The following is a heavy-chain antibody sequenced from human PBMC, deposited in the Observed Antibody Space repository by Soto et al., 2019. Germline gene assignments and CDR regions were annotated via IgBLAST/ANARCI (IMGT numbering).Heavy chain of an antibody. CDR1: GFTFSKYA. CDR2: IAFDGKSQ. CDR3: ARDAFPSSHDPIPGGFSYYYGMDF. V-gene: IGHV3-30*03. Sequence: GVSLRLSCVTSGFTFSKYAMHWVRQAPGKGLEWVAVIAFDGKSQYYGDSVKGRFTISRADSKNTFHLQMNSLGPDDTALYYCARDAFPSSHDPIPGGFSYYYGMDFWGKGTPATVYS. J-gene: IGHJ6*04. D-gene: IGHD2-2*01.